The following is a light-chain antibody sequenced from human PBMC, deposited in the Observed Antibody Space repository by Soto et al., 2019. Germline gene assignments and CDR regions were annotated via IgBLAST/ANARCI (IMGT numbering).Light chain of an antibody. CDR2: DVT. V-gene: IGLV2-8*01. Sequence: QSALTQPPSAAGSPGQSVTISCTGTSSDVGGYNYVSWYQQHPGKAPKLVIFDVTKRPSGVPDRFSGSKSGNTASLNVSGLQAEDEADYYCTSYVGRNTPYVFGTGTKLTVL. CDR1: SSDVGGYNY. CDR3: TSYVGRNTPYV. J-gene: IGLJ1*01.